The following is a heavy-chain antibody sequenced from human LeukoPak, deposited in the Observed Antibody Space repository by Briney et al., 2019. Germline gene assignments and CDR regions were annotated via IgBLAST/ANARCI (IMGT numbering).Heavy chain of an antibody. CDR3: ARDTGTAYFDY. Sequence: SETLSLTCTVSGGSISSYYWGWIRQPPGKGLECIGRISYSGRTYYNPSLQSRVTISVDTSKSQFSLKLGSVTAADTAVYYCARDTGTAYFDYWGQGTLVTVSS. CDR1: GGSISSYY. V-gene: IGHV4-39*07. D-gene: IGHD2-8*02. J-gene: IGHJ4*02. CDR2: ISYSGRT.